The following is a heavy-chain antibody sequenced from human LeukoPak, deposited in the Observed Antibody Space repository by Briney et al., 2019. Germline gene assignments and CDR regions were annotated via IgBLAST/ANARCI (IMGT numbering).Heavy chain of an antibody. D-gene: IGHD2-8*01. V-gene: IGHV1-2*02. J-gene: IGHJ4*02. Sequence: PRASVNVSCKASGYTFTGYYMHWVRQAPGQGLEWMGWINPNSGGTNYAQKFQGRVTMTRDTSISTAYMELSRRSSDDTAMYDCGRGGGIVYGSCPDYFDYWGQGTLVTVSS. CDR1: GYTFTGYY. CDR2: INPNSGGT. CDR3: GRGGGIVYGSCPDYFDY.